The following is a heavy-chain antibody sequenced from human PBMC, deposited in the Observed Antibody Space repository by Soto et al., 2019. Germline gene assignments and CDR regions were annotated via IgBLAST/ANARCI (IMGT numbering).Heavy chain of an antibody. CDR2: TYYSGSS. V-gene: IGHV4-30-4*08. CDR1: GASFSSGDYY. CDR3: ARGGGWYASP. Sequence: SETLSLTCTVSGASFSSGDYYWTWIRQPPGKGLEGIGHTYYSGSSYYNPSLKSRGTISVDTSKNPCSLRLSSVTAADTAVYCCARGGGWYASPWGQGTLVTVSS. J-gene: IGHJ4*02. D-gene: IGHD2-15*01.